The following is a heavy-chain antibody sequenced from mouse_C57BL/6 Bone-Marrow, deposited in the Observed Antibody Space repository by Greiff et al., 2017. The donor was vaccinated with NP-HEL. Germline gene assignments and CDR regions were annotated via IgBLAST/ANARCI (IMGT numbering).Heavy chain of an antibody. CDR3: TTLYAEYFDV. Sequence: VQLQQSGAELVRPGASVKLSCTASGFNIKDDYMHWVKQRPEQGLEWIGWIDPENGDTEYASKFQGKATITADTSSNTAYLQLSSLTSKDTAVYYCTTLYAEYFDVWGTGTTVTVSS. J-gene: IGHJ1*03. V-gene: IGHV14-4*01. D-gene: IGHD1-1*01. CDR1: GFNIKDDY. CDR2: IDPENGDT.